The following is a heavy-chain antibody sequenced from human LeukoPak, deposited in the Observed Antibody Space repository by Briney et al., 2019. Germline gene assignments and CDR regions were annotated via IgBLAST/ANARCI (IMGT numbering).Heavy chain of an antibody. CDR2: IYYSGST. CDR3: ARDSDYYGSGSYSNYYYYGMDV. D-gene: IGHD3-10*01. V-gene: IGHV4-31*03. CDR1: GGSISSGGYC. Sequence: SETLSLTCTVSGGSISSGGYCWSWIRQHPGKGLEWIGNIYYSGSTYYNPSLKSRVTISVETSKNQFSLKLSSVTAADTAVYYCARDSDYYGSGSYSNYYYYGMDVWGKGTTVTVSS. J-gene: IGHJ6*04.